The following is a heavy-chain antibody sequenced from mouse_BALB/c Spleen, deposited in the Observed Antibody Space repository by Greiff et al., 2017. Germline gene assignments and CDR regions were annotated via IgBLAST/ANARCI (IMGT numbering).Heavy chain of an antibody. J-gene: IGHJ4*01. CDR1: GYTFTSYW. V-gene: IGHV1S126*01. CDR3: ARGGYGKGHYYAMDY. D-gene: IGHD2-10*02. Sequence: QVQLQQPGAELVKPGASVKISCKASGYTFTSYWMNWVKQRPGQGLEWIGEIDPSDSYTNNNQKFKDKATLTVDKSSSTAYMQLSSLTSEDSAVYYCARGGYGKGHYYAMDYWGQGTSVTVSS. CDR2: IDPSDSYT.